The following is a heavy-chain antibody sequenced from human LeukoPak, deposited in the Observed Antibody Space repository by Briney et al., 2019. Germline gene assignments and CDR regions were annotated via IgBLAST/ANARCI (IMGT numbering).Heavy chain of an antibody. CDR1: GGSISSGGYY. D-gene: IGHD6-19*01. CDR3: ARGGGAVAGTVDY. Sequence: PSETLSLTCTVSGGSISSGGYYWSWIRQHPGKGLEWIGYIYYSGITYYNPSLKSRVTISVDTSKNQFSLKLSSVTAADTAVHYCARGGGAVAGTVDYWGQGTLVTVSS. J-gene: IGHJ4*02. V-gene: IGHV4-31*03. CDR2: IYYSGIT.